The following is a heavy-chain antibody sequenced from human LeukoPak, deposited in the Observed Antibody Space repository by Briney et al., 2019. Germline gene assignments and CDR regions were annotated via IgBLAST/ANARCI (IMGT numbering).Heavy chain of an antibody. CDR2: IYYSGST. CDR3: ARDHQASSGWYASGPWFDP. J-gene: IGHJ5*02. Sequence: PSETLSLTCTVSGGSISSYYWSWIRQPPGKGLEWIGYIYYSGSTNYNPSLKSRVTISVDTSKNQFSLKLSSVTAADTAVYYCARDHQASSGWYASGPWFDPWGQGTLVTVSS. D-gene: IGHD6-13*01. V-gene: IGHV4-59*01. CDR1: GGSISSYY.